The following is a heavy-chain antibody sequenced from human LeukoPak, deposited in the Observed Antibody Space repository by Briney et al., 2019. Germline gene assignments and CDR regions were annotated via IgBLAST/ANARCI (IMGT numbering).Heavy chain of an antibody. Sequence: SETLSLTCTVSGGSISSSSYYWGWIRQPPGKGLEWIGSIYYSGSTYYNPSLKSRVTISVDTSKNQFSLKLSSVTAADTAVYYCARHFGGRAVAGNWFDPWGQGTLVTVSS. CDR1: GGSISSSSYY. CDR2: IYYSGST. CDR3: ARHFGGRAVAGNWFDP. D-gene: IGHD6-19*01. V-gene: IGHV4-39*01. J-gene: IGHJ5*02.